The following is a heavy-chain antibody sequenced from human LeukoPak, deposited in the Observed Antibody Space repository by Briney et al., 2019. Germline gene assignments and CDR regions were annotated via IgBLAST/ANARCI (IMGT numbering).Heavy chain of an antibody. CDR3: ARAEVDTAMVFDY. CDR2: IYHSGST. V-gene: IGHV4-38-2*02. CDR1: GGSISSYY. D-gene: IGHD5-18*01. Sequence: SETLSLTCTVSGGSISSYYWGWIRQPPGKGLEWIGSIYHSGSTYYNPSLKSRVTISVDTSKNQFSLKLSSVTAADTAVYYCARAEVDTAMVFDYWGQGTLVTVSS. J-gene: IGHJ4*02.